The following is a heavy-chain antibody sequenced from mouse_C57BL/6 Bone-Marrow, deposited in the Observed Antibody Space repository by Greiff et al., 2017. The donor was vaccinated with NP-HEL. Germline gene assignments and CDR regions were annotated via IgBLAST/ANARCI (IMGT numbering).Heavy chain of an antibody. J-gene: IGHJ2*01. D-gene: IGHD2-4*01. CDR2: INPSNGGT. CDR3: ARLGLRYYFDY. CDR1: GYTFTSYW. V-gene: IGHV1-53*01. Sequence: QVHVKQPGTELVKPGASVKLSCKASGYTFTSYWMHWVKQRPGQGLEWIGNINPSNGGTNYNEKFKSKATLTVDKSSSTAYMQLSSLTSEDSAVYYCARLGLRYYFDYWGQGTTLTVSS.